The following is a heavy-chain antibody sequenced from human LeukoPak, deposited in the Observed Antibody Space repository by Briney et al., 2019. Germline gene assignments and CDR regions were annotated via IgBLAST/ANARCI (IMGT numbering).Heavy chain of an antibody. J-gene: IGHJ4*02. Sequence: GGSLRLSCAASGFTFDDYAMHWVRQAPGKGLEWVSGISWNSGSIGYADSVKGRFTISRDNAKNSLYLQMNSLRAEDTALYYCATKTGDYWGQGTLVTVSS. CDR2: ISWNSGSI. CDR3: ATKTGDY. CDR1: GFTFDDYA. V-gene: IGHV3-9*01.